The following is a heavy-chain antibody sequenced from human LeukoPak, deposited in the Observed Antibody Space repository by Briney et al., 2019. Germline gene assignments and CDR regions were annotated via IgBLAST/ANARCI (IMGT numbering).Heavy chain of an antibody. CDR1: GFTFGSYE. J-gene: IGHJ4*02. Sequence: GESLKISCAASGFTFGSYEMNWVRQAPGKGLEWVANIKQDGSEKYYVDSVKGRFTISRDNAKNSLYLQMNSLRAEDTAVYYCARVYPGYSSGWYTPYYFDYWGQGTLVTVSS. CDR3: ARVYPGYSSGWYTPYYFDY. D-gene: IGHD6-13*01. CDR2: IKQDGSEK. V-gene: IGHV3-7*01.